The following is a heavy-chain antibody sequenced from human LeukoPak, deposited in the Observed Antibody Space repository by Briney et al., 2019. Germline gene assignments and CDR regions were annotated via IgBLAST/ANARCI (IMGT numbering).Heavy chain of an antibody. D-gene: IGHD5-18*01. CDR3: AKSSSRLDTSSFEY. J-gene: IGHJ4*02. V-gene: IGHV3-30*02. CDR1: GFTFSSYG. CDR2: IQYDGSNK. Sequence: GGSLRLSCAASGFTFSSYGIHWVRQAPGKGLEWVTFIQYDGSNKYADSVKGRFTISRDNSKNVLYLQMNSLRAEDTALYYCAKSSSRLDTSSFEYWGQGTLVTISS.